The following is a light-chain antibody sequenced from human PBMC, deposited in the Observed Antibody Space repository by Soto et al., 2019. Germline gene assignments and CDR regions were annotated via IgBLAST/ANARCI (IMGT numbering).Light chain of an antibody. V-gene: IGKV1-5*03. Sequence: DIQMTQSPATLSASVGDRVTITCRASQSISSWLAWFQQKPGKAPKLLIHKASSLESGVPSRFSGSGSGIEFTLTISSLQPDDFGTYYCQQYNSYRAFGQGTKVEIK. CDR2: KAS. CDR3: QQYNSYRA. CDR1: QSISSW. J-gene: IGKJ1*01.